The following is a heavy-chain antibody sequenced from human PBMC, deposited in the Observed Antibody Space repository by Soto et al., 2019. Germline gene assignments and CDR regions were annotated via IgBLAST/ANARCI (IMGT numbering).Heavy chain of an antibody. Sequence: QVQLQESGPRLVKPSETLSLTCTVSGASVSSGSFYWSWIRHPPGKGLEWVGYIYYTGSTSYSPSLKNRFPIAADTSKNHSSLNLSPATAADTAVFSWARAGDGTNHRGQGTLFTVSS. CDR1: GASVSSGSFY. CDR2: IYYTGST. CDR3: ARAGDGTNH. V-gene: IGHV4-61*01. J-gene: IGHJ4*02.